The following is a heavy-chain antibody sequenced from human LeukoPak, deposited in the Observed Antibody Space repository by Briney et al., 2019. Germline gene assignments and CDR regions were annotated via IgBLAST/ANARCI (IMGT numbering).Heavy chain of an antibody. CDR3: ARTRGPCSGGRCYLYYFDY. D-gene: IGHD2-15*01. J-gene: IGHJ4*02. CDR1: GFTFTDYY. CDR2: ITNGDSPM. Sequence: PGGSPRLSCAASGFTFTDYYMTWIRQAPGKGLEWVSYITNGDSPMYYADSVKGRFTISRDNAKNALYLQMNSLRAEDTAVYYCARTRGPCSGGRCYLYYFDYWGQGTLVTVSS. V-gene: IGHV3-11*01.